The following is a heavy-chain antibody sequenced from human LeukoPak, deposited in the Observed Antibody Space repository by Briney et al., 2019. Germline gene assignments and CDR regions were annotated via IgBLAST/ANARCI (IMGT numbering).Heavy chain of an antibody. J-gene: IGHJ4*02. Sequence: ASVKVSCKASGYTFTGYYMHWVRQAPGQGLEWMGWINPNSGGTDYAQKFQGRVTMTRDTSISTAYMELSRLRSDDTAVYYCARVHCGGDCEGREYFDYWGQGTLVTVSS. CDR3: ARVHCGGDCEGREYFDY. CDR2: INPNSGGT. D-gene: IGHD2-21*01. V-gene: IGHV1-2*02. CDR1: GYTFTGYY.